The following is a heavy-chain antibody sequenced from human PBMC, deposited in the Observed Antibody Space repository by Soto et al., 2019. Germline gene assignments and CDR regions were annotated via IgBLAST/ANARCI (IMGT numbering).Heavy chain of an antibody. CDR3: AKDKGYNWNDVAAFDI. J-gene: IGHJ3*02. D-gene: IGHD1-20*01. CDR2: ISWNSGSM. Sequence: VQLVESGGGLVQPGKSLRLSCAASGFTFHDFAMHWVRQAPGKGLEWVSGISWNSGSMGYADSVNGRVIISRDNAMNSLYLQMNSLRAEDTAFYYCAKDKGYNWNDVAAFDIWGQGTMVTVSS. CDR1: GFTFHDFA. V-gene: IGHV3-9*01.